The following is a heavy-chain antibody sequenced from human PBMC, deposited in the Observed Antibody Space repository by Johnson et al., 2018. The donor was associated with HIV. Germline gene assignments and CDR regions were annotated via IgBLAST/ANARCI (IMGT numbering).Heavy chain of an antibody. CDR3: TTQQRADAFDI. CDR1: GFTFSSYA. CDR2: ISYDGSDK. Sequence: QVQLVESGGGVVQPGRSLRLSCAASGFTFSSYAMHWVRQAPAKGLEWVAVISYDGSDKDYADSVKGRFTISRDSSKNTLYLQMNSLRVEDTAVYYCTTQQRADAFDIWGQGTMVTVSS. D-gene: IGHD6-13*01. J-gene: IGHJ3*02. V-gene: IGHV3-30*04.